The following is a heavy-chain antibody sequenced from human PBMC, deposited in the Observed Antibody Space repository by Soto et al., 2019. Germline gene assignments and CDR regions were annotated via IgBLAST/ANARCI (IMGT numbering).Heavy chain of an antibody. V-gene: IGHV5-51*01. Sequence: GESLKISCKASGYIIKNYWIGWVRQMPGQGLEWMGIIFPDDSDTRYSPSFQGHVTISVDKSISTTYVQWSSLKASDSAIYYCFRGGVTSRTFDYWGQGTLVTVSS. CDR3: FRGGVTSRTFDY. CDR2: IFPDDSDT. D-gene: IGHD3-16*01. J-gene: IGHJ4*02. CDR1: GYIIKNYW.